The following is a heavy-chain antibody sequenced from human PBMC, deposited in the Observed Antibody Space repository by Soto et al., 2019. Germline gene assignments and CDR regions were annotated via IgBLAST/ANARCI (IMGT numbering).Heavy chain of an antibody. Sequence: ASVKVSCKASGYTFTSYDINWVRQDPGQGLGWMGWISAYNGNTNYAQKLQGRVTMTTDTSTSTAYMELRSLRSDDTAVYYCARQGYCSGGSCYSDAYFDYWGQGTLVTVSS. CDR1: GYTFTSYD. V-gene: IGHV1-18*01. CDR2: ISAYNGNT. CDR3: ARQGYCSGGSCYSDAYFDY. J-gene: IGHJ4*02. D-gene: IGHD2-15*01.